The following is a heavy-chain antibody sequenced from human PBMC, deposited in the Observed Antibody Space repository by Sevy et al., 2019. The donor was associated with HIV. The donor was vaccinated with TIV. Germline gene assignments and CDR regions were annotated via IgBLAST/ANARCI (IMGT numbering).Heavy chain of an antibody. CDR3: ARTGWCSSTSCYKTAVYYYYGMDV. Sequence: GESLKISCKGSGYSFTSYWIGWVRQMPGKGLEWMGIIYPCDSDTRHTPSFQGQVTISAEKSLSTAYLQWSSLKASDTARYYRARTGWCSSTSCYKTAVYYYYGMDVWGQGTTVTVSS. CDR2: IYPCDSDT. J-gene: IGHJ6*02. D-gene: IGHD2-2*02. V-gene: IGHV5-51*01. CDR1: GYSFTSYW.